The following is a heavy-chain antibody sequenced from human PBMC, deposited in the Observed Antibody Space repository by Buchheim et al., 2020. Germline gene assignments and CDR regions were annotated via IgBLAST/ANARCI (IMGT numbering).Heavy chain of an antibody. CDR3: ARGYYDPTEVDY. J-gene: IGHJ4*02. D-gene: IGHD3-22*01. V-gene: IGHV1-46*01. CDR2: SNPISGST. CDR1: GYIFINYY. Sequence: QVQLVQSGAEVKEPGASVKVSCKTSGYIFINYYIHWVRQAPGQGLEWMGISNPISGSTTYAPKFQGRVTMTRDTSTSTVYMELSSLRSEDTAVYYCARGYYDPTEVDYWGQGTL.